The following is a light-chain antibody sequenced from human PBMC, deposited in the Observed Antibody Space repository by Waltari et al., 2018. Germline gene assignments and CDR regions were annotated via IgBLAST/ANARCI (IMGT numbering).Light chain of an antibody. CDR1: SSEVGGYNY. J-gene: IGLJ3*02. V-gene: IGLV2-8*01. CDR2: EVT. CDR3: SSYSSSNNLV. Sequence: QSALTQPPSASGAPGLSVTISCTGTSSEVGGYNYVSWYQQHPGKAPKLMIYEVTKRPSGVPDRFSGSSSGNTASLTVSGLQAEDEADYYCSSYSSSNNLVFGGGTKLAVL.